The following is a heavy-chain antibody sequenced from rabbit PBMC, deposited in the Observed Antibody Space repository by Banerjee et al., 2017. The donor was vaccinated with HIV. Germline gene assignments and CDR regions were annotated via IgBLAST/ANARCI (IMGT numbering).Heavy chain of an antibody. CDR1: GFDLSSSYW. CDR3: ARAYGANGFAL. Sequence: QSLEESGGDLVTLGGSLKLSCKASGFDLSSSYWICWVRQAPGKGLEWIGCINTASGSAYYASWVISRFTISKTSSTTVTLQMTSLTAADTATYFCARAYGANGFALWGPGTLVTVS. CDR2: INTASGSA. V-gene: IGHV1S40*01. J-gene: IGHJ4*01. D-gene: IGHD3-1*01.